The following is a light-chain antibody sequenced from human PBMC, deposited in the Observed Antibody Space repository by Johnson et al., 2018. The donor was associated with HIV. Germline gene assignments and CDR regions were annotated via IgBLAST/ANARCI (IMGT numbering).Light chain of an antibody. V-gene: IGLV1-51*02. CDR2: ENN. Sequence: QSVLTQPPSVSAAPGQKVTISCSGSSSNIGNNYVSWYQQLPGTAPKLLIYENNKRPSGIPDRFSGSKSGTSATLGITGLQTGAEADYYCGTWDSSLSAGYVFGTGTQVTVL. CDR1: SSNIGNNY. CDR3: GTWDSSLSAGYV. J-gene: IGLJ1*01.